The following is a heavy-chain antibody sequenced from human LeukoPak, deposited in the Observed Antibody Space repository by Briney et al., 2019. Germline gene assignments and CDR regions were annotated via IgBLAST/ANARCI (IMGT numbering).Heavy chain of an antibody. D-gene: IGHD2-2*01. CDR2: ISGSGGST. J-gene: IGHJ4*02. V-gene: IGHV3-23*01. Sequence: GGSLRLSCAASGFTLGSYAMSWVRQAPGKGLEWVSAISGSGGSTYYTDSVKGRFTISRDNSKNTLYLQMNSLRAEDTALYYCAKDCTSTNCYVDYWGQGTLVTVSS. CDR1: GFTLGSYA. CDR3: AKDCTSTNCYVDY.